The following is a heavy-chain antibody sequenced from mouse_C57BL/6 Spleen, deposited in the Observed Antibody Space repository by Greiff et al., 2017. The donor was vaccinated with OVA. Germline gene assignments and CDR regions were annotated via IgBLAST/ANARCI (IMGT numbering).Heavy chain of an antibody. V-gene: IGHV1-52*01. CDR1: GYTFTSYW. J-gene: IGHJ4*01. CDR2: IDPSDSET. CDR3: ARGSSYVRAMDY. Sequence: VQLQQPGAELVRPGSSVKLSCKASGYTFTSYWMHWVKQRPIQGLEWIGNIDPSDSETHYNQKFKDKATLTVDKSSSTAYMQLSSLTSEDSAVYYCARGSSYVRAMDYWGQGTSVTVSS. D-gene: IGHD3-2*02.